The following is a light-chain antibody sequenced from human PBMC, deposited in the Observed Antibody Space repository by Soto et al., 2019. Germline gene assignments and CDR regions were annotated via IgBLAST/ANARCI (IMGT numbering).Light chain of an antibody. Sequence: QSVLTQPASVSGSPGQSITISCTGTSSNVGSYNLVSRYQQHPGKAPKLLIYEGSKRPSGVSHRFSGSKSGNTASLTISGLQAEDEADYYCCSFATGSTYVFGTGTKVTVL. J-gene: IGLJ1*01. V-gene: IGLV2-23*01. CDR3: CSFATGSTYV. CDR2: EGS. CDR1: SSNVGSYNL.